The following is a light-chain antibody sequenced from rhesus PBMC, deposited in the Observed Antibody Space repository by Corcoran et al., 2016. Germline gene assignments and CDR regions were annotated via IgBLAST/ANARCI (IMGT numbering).Light chain of an antibody. CDR1: SSDIGGYNY. CDR2: EVT. V-gene: IGLV2-32*02. Sequence: QAALTQPRSVSGSPGQSVTISCTGTSSDIGGYNYVSWYQQHPGTAPKLMIFEVTQRPAGVSDRFSGSKSGSTASLTISGLQAADEADYYCSSFAGKDTYIFGGGTRRTVL. CDR3: SSFAGKDTYI. J-gene: IGLJ1*01.